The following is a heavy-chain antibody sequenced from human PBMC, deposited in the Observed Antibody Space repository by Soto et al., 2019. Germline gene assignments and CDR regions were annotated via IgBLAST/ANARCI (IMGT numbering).Heavy chain of an antibody. Sequence: GGSLRLSCAASGFTFSSYAMSWVRQAPGKGLEWVSAISGSGGSTYYADSVKGRFTISRDNSKNTLYLQMNSLRAEDTAVYYCAKDGSIFGVVIKFDYWGQGTLVTVSS. V-gene: IGHV3-23*01. D-gene: IGHD3-3*01. CDR3: AKDGSIFGVVIKFDY. J-gene: IGHJ4*02. CDR2: ISGSGGST. CDR1: GFTFSSYA.